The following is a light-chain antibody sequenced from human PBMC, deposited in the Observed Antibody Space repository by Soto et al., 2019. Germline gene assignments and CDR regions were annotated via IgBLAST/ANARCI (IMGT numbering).Light chain of an antibody. CDR3: TSYTISSTWV. CDR1: SSDIGGYKH. CDR2: EVS. J-gene: IGLJ3*02. V-gene: IGLV2-14*01. Sequence: QSVLTQPASVSGSPGQSITISCTGTSSDIGGYKHVSWYQQHPGKVPKLMIYEVSNRPSGVSNRFSGSKSGDTASLTISGLQAEDEADYYCTSYTISSTWVFGGGTKLTVL.